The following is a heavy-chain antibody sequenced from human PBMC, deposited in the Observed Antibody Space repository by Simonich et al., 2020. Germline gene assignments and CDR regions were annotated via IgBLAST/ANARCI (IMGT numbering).Heavy chain of an antibody. J-gene: IGHJ3*02. V-gene: IGHV4-39*01. CDR1: GGSISSSSYY. CDR3: ASTLVTASSSFAFDI. CDR2: IYYSGST. Sequence: QLQLQESGPGLVKPSETLSLTCTVSGGSISSSSYYWGWIRQPPGKGLEWIGSIYYSGSTYDNPSLKSRVTISVDTSKNQFSLKLSSVTAADTAVYYCASTLVTASSSFAFDIWGQGTMVTVSS. D-gene: IGHD6-6*01.